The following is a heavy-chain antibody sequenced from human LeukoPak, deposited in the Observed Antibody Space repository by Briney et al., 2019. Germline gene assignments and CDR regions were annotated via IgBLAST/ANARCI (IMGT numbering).Heavy chain of an antibody. CDR2: INQDGGDK. CDR1: GFTFSNYW. D-gene: IGHD3-9*01. J-gene: IGHJ6*02. V-gene: IGHV3-7*03. CDR3: ARERVTTSYYYYGMDV. Sequence: GGSLRLSCAASGFTFSNYWMSWVRQAPGKGLGWVAIINQDGGDKYYVDSVKGRFTISRDNAKNSLYLQMNSLRAEDTAVIYCARERVTTSYYYYGMDVWGQGTTVTVSS.